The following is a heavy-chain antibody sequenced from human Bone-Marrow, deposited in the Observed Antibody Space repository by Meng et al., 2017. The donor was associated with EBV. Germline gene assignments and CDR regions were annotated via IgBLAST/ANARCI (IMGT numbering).Heavy chain of an antibody. D-gene: IGHD3-10*01. J-gene: IGHJ4*02. CDR2: INTNTGNP. CDR1: GYTFTSYA. CDR3: ARGVLGMVYYFDY. V-gene: IGHV7-4-1*02. Sequence: VQLVQSGAGVKKPGSSVKVSCNASGYTFTSYAMNWVRQAPGQGLEWMGWINTNTGNPTYAQGFTGRFVFSLDTSVSTAYLQISSLKAEDTAVYYCARGVLGMVYYFDYWGQGTLVTVSS.